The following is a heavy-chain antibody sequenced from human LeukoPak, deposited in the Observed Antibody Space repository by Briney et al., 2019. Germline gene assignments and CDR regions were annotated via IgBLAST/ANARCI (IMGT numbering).Heavy chain of an antibody. J-gene: IGHJ2*01. D-gene: IGHD6-19*01. CDR1: GVSISPDY. CDR2: VYYTGTT. V-gene: IGHV4-59*01. CDR3: ARLRRVTVATYNYYYLDL. Sequence: SETLSLTCTVSGVSISPDYWGWIRQPPGKGLEWIAYVYYTGTTNFNPSLKSRFSISVDTSRNQLSLRLTSVTAADTAVYYCARLRRVTVATYNYYYLDLWGRGTLVTVSS.